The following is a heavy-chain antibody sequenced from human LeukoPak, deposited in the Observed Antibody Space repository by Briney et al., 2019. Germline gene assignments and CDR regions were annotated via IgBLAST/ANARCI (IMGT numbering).Heavy chain of an antibody. CDR3: ARGHFGVVLDY. V-gene: IGHV3-21*01. CDR1: GFTFRSYS. D-gene: IGHD3-3*01. Sequence: GGSLRLSCEGSGFTFRSYSMNWVRQATGKGLEWVASIRGDSTETRHTDSLMGRFTISRDNAKKSLYLQMNSLRAEDMAVYYCARGHFGVVLDYWGQGTLVTVSS. CDR2: IRGDSTET. J-gene: IGHJ4*02.